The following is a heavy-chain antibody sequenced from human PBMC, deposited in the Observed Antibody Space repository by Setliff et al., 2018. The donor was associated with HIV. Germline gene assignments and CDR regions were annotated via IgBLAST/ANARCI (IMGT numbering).Heavy chain of an antibody. V-gene: IGHV1-2*02. D-gene: IGHD2-15*01. CDR2: IIPVIGTT. Sequence: ASVKVSCKASGDTFNNYGFVWVRQAPGQGLEWIGGIIPVIGTTNYAQKFQGRVTMTRDTSISTAYLELSSLTSDDTAVYYCARVLAGLNWLDPWGQGTLVTVSS. CDR1: GDTFNNYG. J-gene: IGHJ5*02. CDR3: ARVLAGLNWLDP.